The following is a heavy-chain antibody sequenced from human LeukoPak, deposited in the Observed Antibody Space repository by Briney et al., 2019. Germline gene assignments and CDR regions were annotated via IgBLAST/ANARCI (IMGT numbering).Heavy chain of an antibody. CDR3: AKDRNYDSSGYYYPTAPDAFDI. J-gene: IGHJ3*02. D-gene: IGHD3-22*01. CDR2: ISYDGSNK. V-gene: IGHV3-30*18. CDR1: GFTFSSHG. Sequence: GGSLRLSCAASGFTFSSHGMHWVRQAPGKGLEWVAVISYDGSNKYYADSVKGRFTISRDNSKNTLYLQMNSLRAEDTAVYYCAKDRNYDSSGYYYPTAPDAFDIWGQGTMVTVSS.